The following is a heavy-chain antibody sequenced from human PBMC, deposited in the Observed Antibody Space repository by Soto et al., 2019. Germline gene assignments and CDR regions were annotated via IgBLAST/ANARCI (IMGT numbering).Heavy chain of an antibody. CDR3: ARSFVLRFLDPPEGVAFDI. CDR2: IYYSGST. J-gene: IGHJ3*02. Sequence: QVQLQESGPGLVKPSQTLSLTCTVSGGSISSGGYYWSWIRQHPGKGLEWIGYIYYSGSTYYNPSLKSRVTISVDTSKNQFSLKLSSVTAADTAVYYCARSFVLRFLDPPEGVAFDIWGQGTMVTVSS. D-gene: IGHD3-3*01. V-gene: IGHV4-31*03. CDR1: GGSISSGGYY.